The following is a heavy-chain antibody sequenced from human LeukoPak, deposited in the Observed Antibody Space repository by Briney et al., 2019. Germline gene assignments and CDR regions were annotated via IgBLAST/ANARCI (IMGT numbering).Heavy chain of an antibody. J-gene: IGHJ3*02. CDR3: ARECLNVLLWFGENDAFDI. V-gene: IGHV4-4*07. Sequence: SSETLSLTCTVSGGSISSYYWSWIRQPAGKGLEWIGRIYTSGSTNYNPSLKSRVTMSVDTSKNQFSLKLSSVTAADTAVYYCARECLNVLLWFGENDAFDIWGQGTMVTVSS. D-gene: IGHD3-10*01. CDR2: IYTSGST. CDR1: GGSISSYY.